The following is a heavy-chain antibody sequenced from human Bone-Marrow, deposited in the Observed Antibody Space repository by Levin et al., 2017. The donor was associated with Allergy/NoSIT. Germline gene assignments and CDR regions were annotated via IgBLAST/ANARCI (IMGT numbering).Heavy chain of an antibody. CDR1: GFSFISYG. J-gene: IGHJ4*02. CDR3: AKAHCSNGVCYRSKGGSYF. D-gene: IGHD2-8*01. V-gene: IGHV3-30*18. Sequence: SCAASGFSFISYGMHWVRQAPGKGLEWVALISHDGSNKYYADSVKGRFTISRDTSKNTLYLQMNSLRAEDTAVYYCAKAHCSNGVCYRSKGGSYFWGQGTLVAVSS. CDR2: ISHDGSNK.